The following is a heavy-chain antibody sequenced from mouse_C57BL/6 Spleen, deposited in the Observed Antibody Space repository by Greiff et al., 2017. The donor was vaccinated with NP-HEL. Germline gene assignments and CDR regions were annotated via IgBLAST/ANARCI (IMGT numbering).Heavy chain of an antibody. Sequence: QVQLKESGPELVKPGASVKLSCKASGYTFTSYDINWVKQRPGQGLEWIGWIYPRDGSTKYNEKFKGKATLTVDTSSSTAYMELHSLTAEDSAVYCFARGGSRWLNAMDYWGQGTSVTVSS. J-gene: IGHJ4*01. CDR2: IYPRDGST. V-gene: IGHV1-85*01. D-gene: IGHD2-3*01. CDR1: GYTFTSYD. CDR3: ARGGSRWLNAMDY.